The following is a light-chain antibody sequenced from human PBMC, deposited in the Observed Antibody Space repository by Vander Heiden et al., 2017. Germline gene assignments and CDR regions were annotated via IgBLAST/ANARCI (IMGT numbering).Light chain of an antibody. CDR2: ATS. CDR1: QSINGY. Sequence: DIQLTQSPSSLSASVGDRVTISCRPSQSINGYLNWYQQKPGKAPKFLIYATSSLQRGVPSRFSGSESGTDFTLTISGLQPEDFATYYCQQTYSAPTFGQGTRLDIK. CDR3: QQTYSAPT. J-gene: IGKJ2*01. V-gene: IGKV1-39*01.